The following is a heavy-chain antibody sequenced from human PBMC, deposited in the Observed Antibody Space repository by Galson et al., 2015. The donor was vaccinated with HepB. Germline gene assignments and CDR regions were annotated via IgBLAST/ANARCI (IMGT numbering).Heavy chain of an antibody. Sequence: CAISGDSVSSNSAAWNWIRQSPSRGLEWLGRTYYRSKWYNDYAVSVKGRITINPDTSKNQFSLQLNSVTPEDTAVYYCARGNWNEKYYYYYMDVWGKGTTVTVSS. CDR1: GDSVSSNSAA. CDR2: TYYRSKWYN. D-gene: IGHD1-1*01. J-gene: IGHJ6*03. CDR3: ARGNWNEKYYYYYMDV. V-gene: IGHV6-1*01.